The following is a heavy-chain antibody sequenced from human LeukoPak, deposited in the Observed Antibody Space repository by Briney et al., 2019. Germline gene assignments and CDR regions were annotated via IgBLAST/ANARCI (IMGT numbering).Heavy chain of an antibody. CDR3: ATGRRYYYDSSGYYLARGDY. CDR1: GYTLTELF. D-gene: IGHD3-22*01. CDR2: FDPEDGET. J-gene: IGHJ4*02. V-gene: IGHV1-24*01. Sequence: ASVKVSCKVSGYTLTELFMHWVRQAPGKGLEWMGGFDPEDGETIYAQKFQGRVTMTEDTSTDTAYMELSSLRSEDTAVYYCATGRRYYYDSSGYYLARGDYWGQGTLVTVSS.